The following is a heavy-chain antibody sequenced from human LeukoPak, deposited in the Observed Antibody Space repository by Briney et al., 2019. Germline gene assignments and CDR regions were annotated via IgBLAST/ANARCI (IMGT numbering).Heavy chain of an antibody. J-gene: IGHJ4*02. Sequence: GESLKISFKGSGYNFTNYWISWVRQMPGKGLGWMGRIDPSNSYTNYSPPFQGHVTISADRSISTAYLQWNSLKASDTAMYYCARHADYHILTGFDYWGQGTLVTVS. D-gene: IGHD3-9*01. V-gene: IGHV5-10-1*01. CDR2: IDPSNSYT. CDR3: ARHADYHILTGFDY. CDR1: GYNFTNYW.